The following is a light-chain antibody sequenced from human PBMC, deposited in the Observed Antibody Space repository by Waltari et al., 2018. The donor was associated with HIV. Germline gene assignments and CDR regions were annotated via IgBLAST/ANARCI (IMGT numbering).Light chain of an antibody. CDR3: QAWGSSTSGV. CDR1: ELGDKY. CDR2: QDN. Sequence: YEVTQPPSVAVSPGQTASITSSGYELGDKYTCWYQQRPGQSPLLVIYQDNKRPSGIPERFSASSSGHTATLTISGTLPLDEADYYCQAWGSSTSGVFGRGTRLTVL. J-gene: IGLJ3*02. V-gene: IGLV3-1*01.